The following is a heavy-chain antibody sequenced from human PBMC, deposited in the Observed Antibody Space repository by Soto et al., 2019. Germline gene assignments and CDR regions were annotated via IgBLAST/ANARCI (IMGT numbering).Heavy chain of an antibody. Sequence: GGSLRLSCAASGFTFSSYAMSWVRQAPGKGLEWVSAISGSGGSTYYADSVKGRFTISRDNSKNTLYLQMNSLRAEDTAVYYCAKDKDATYDFWSGYPWFXPWDQGTLVTVSS. CDR2: ISGSGGST. V-gene: IGHV3-23*01. D-gene: IGHD3-3*01. J-gene: IGHJ5*02. CDR3: AKDKDATYDFWSGYPWFXP. CDR1: GFTFSSYA.